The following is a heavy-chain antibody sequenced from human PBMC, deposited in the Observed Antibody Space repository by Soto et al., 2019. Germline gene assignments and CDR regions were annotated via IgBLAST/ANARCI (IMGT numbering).Heavy chain of an antibody. Sequence: QVQLVQSGAEVKKPGSSVKVSCKASGGTFSSYTISWVRQAPGQGLEWMGRIIPILGVANYAQKFQGRFTITADKSTSTAYMELGSLRSEGTAVYYCARALGLLDGAGGAFDYWGQGTLVTVSS. D-gene: IGHD3-10*01. CDR3: ARALGLLDGAGGAFDY. CDR2: IIPILGVA. CDR1: GGTFSSYT. V-gene: IGHV1-69*02. J-gene: IGHJ4*02.